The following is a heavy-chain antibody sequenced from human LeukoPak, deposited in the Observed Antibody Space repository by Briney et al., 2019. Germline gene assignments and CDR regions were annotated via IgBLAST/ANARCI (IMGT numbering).Heavy chain of an antibody. CDR2: IWYDGSNT. Sequence: PGGSLRLSCAASGFTFSSYAMSWVRQAPGKGLEWVALIWYDGSNTYYADSVKGRFTISRENSNNTLYLQMNRLRAEDTAVYYCARDQQRFCSGGTCYLGFEYWGQGILVTVSS. J-gene: IGHJ4*02. D-gene: IGHD2-15*01. V-gene: IGHV3-33*08. CDR3: ARDQQRFCSGGTCYLGFEY. CDR1: GFTFSSYA.